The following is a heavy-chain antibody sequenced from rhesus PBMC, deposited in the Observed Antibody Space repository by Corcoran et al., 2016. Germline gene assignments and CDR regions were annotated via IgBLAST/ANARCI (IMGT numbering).Heavy chain of an antibody. Sequence: QVQLQESGPGVVKPSETLSLTCAVSVGSISDTYRWSWIRQPPGKGLEWIGYIYVRITSTNSTPTLKSRVTMSKDTSKNQFSLKLSSVTAADTAVYYCARDHWGSSYDYWGQGVLVTVSS. CDR2: IYVRITST. V-gene: IGHV4S10*01. J-gene: IGHJ4*01. CDR1: VGSISDTYR. D-gene: IGHD6-43*01. CDR3: ARDHWGSSYDY.